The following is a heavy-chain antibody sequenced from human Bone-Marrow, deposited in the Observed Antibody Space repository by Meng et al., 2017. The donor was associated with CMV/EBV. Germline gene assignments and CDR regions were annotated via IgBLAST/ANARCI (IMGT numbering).Heavy chain of an antibody. V-gene: IGHV1-24*01. CDR1: GYTLTELS. Sequence: ASVKVSCKVSGYTLTELSMHWVRQAPGKGLEWMGGFDPEDGETIYAQKFQGRVNMTEDTSTDTAYMELSSLRSEDTAVYYCATLKGGQPLLGGFDPWGQGTLVTVSS. CDR2: FDPEDGET. J-gene: IGHJ5*02. CDR3: ATLKGGQPLLGGFDP. D-gene: IGHD2-2*01.